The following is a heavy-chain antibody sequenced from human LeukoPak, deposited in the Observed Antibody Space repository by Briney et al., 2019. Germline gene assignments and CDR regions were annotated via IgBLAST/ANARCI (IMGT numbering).Heavy chain of an antibody. CDR2: IYYSGST. J-gene: IGHJ4*02. Sequence: SETLSLTCTVSGGSISSYYWSWIRQPPGKGLEWIGYIYYSGSTNYNPSLKSRVTISVDTSKNQFSLKLSSVTAADTAVYYCARHSSSRLEIDYWGRGTLVTVSS. D-gene: IGHD1-1*01. CDR1: GGSISSYY. CDR3: ARHSSSRLEIDY. V-gene: IGHV4-59*08.